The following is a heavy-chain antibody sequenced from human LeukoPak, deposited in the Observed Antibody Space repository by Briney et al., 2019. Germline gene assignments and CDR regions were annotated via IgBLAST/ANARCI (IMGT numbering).Heavy chain of an antibody. CDR1: GDSVSSNSAA. V-gene: IGHV6-1*01. Sequence: SQTLSLTCAISGDSVSSNSAAWHWIRQSPSRGLEWLGRTYYRSKWYNDYAVSVKSRITINPDTSKNQFSLQLNSVTPEDTAVYYCARGQPSMGSGWYSLIFDYWGQGTLVTVSS. CDR2: TYYRSKWYN. D-gene: IGHD6-19*01. J-gene: IGHJ4*02. CDR3: ARGQPSMGSGWYSLIFDY.